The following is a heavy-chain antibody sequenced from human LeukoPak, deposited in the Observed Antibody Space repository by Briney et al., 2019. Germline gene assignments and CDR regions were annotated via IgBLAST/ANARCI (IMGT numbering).Heavy chain of an antibody. CDR1: GFTFSSYG. CDR2: IWYDGSDI. V-gene: IGHV3-30*02. J-gene: IGHJ4*02. D-gene: IGHD3-22*01. Sequence: GGSLRLSCAASGFTFSSYGMHWVRQAPGKGLEWVALIWYDGSDIYYADSVKGRFTISRDNSKNTLFLQMNSLRAEDTAVYYCAKASGDSSGYRFDYWGQGTLVTVSS. CDR3: AKASGDSSGYRFDY.